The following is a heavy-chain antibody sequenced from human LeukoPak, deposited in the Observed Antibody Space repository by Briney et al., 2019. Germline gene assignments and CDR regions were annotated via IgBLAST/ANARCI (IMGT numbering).Heavy chain of an antibody. J-gene: IGHJ3*02. V-gene: IGHV3-23*01. D-gene: IGHD3-10*01. CDR3: AKTDGSPYGSGLTDAFDI. CDR2: IGHSGGNA. Sequence: PGGSLRLSCAATGFAFNNYAMSWVRQAPGKGPEWVSAIGHSGGNAQYADSLKGRFSIPRDNSKNTVYPQLDSLAAEDPAIYYRAKTDGSPYGSGLTDAFDIWGQGTMVTVSS. CDR1: GFAFNNYA.